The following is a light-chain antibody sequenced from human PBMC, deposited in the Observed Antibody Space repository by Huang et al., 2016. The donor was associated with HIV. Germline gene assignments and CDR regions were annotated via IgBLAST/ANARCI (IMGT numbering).Light chain of an antibody. V-gene: IGKV1-27*01. CDR2: SAS. CDR1: QGIANH. CDR3: QKYNSAPRT. J-gene: IGKJ3*01. Sequence: DIQMTQSPSSLSASVGDRVTISCRASQGIANHLAWYQQRPGKAPKLLIYSASALLSGVPSRFSGSGSGTEFALTISSLQPEDVATYFCQKYNSAPRTFGPGTKVEIK.